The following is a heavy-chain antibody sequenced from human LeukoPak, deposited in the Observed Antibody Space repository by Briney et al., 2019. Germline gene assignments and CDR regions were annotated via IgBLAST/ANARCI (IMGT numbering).Heavy chain of an antibody. CDR1: GFTFSNAW. CDR2: IKSKTDGGTT. CDR3: TTDYVQWLDLDY. D-gene: IGHD6-19*01. J-gene: IGHJ4*02. V-gene: IGHV3-15*01. Sequence: PGGSLRLSCAASGFTFSNAWMSWVRQAPGEGLGWVGRIKSKTDGGTTDYAAPVKGRFTISRDDSKSTLYLQMNSLKTEDTAVYYCTTDYVQWLDLDYWGQGTLVTVSS.